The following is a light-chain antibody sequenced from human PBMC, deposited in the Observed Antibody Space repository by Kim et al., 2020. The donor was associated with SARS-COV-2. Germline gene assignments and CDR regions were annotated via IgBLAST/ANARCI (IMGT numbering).Light chain of an antibody. V-gene: IGLV2-14*03. Sequence: QSALTQPASVSASPGQSITISCTGTSSDVGGFDYVSWYQQHPGKAPKLIIHNVSNRPSGVSNRFSGSKSGNTASLTISGLQAEDEADYYCSSYTTSSTVVFGGGTQLTVL. CDR1: SSDVGGFDY. CDR2: NVS. CDR3: SSYTTSSTVV. J-gene: IGLJ2*01.